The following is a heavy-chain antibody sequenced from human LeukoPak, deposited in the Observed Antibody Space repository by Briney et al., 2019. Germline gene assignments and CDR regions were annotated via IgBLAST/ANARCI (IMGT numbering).Heavy chain of an antibody. V-gene: IGHV1-69*13. J-gene: IGHJ5*02. CDR3: ARGGGFWSGYYSPRWFDP. Sequence: SVKVSCKASGGTFSSYAISWVRQAPGQGLEWMGGIIPIFGTANYAQKFQGRVTITADESTSTAYMELSSLRSEDTAAYYCARGGGFWSGYYSPRWFDPWGQGTLVTVSS. CDR1: GGTFSSYA. CDR2: IIPIFGTA. D-gene: IGHD3-3*01.